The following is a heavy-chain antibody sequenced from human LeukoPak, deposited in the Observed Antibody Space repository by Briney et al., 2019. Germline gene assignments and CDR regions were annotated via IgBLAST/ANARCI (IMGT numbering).Heavy chain of an antibody. CDR2: INHSGST. D-gene: IGHD3-10*01. CDR1: GFTFSSYA. CDR3: ARQVITYYYYYYMDV. Sequence: LRLSCAASGFTFSSYAMHWVRQAPGKGLEWIGEINHSGSTNYNPSLKSRVTISVDTSKNQFSLKLSSVTAADTAVYYCARQVITYYYYYYMDVWGKGTTVTISS. J-gene: IGHJ6*03. V-gene: IGHV4-34*01.